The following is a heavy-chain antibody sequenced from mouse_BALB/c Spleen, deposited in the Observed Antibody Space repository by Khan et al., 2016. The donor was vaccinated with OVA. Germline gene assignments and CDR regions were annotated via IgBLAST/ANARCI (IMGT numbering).Heavy chain of an antibody. J-gene: IGHJ3*01. D-gene: IGHD4-1*01. CDR3: AMGRTY. CDR1: GYSITSDYA. Sequence: EVQLQESGPGLVKPSQSLYLTCTVTGYSITSDYAWNWIRQFPGNKLEWMGYITYSGSTSYRPSLKSRISITRDTSKNQFYLQLNSVTTEDTATYYCAMGRTYWGQGTLVTVSA. CDR2: ITYSGST. V-gene: IGHV3-2*02.